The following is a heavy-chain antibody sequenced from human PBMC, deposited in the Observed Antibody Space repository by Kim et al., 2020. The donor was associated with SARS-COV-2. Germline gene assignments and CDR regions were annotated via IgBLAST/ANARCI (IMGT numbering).Heavy chain of an antibody. CDR3: AREGDSMVRGVTYYSYY. Sequence: GGSLRLSCAASGFTFSSYWMHWVRQAPGKGLVWVSRITSDGSSTRYADSVKGRFTISRDNAKNTLYLQMNSLRAEDTAINYCAREGDSMVRGVTYYSYY. CDR1: GFTFSSYW. J-gene: IGHJ6*01. CDR2: ITSDGSST. V-gene: IGHV3-74*01. D-gene: IGHD3-10*01.